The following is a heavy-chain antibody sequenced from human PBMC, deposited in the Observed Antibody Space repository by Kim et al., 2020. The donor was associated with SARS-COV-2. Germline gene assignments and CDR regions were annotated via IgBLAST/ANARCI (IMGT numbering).Heavy chain of an antibody. V-gene: IGHV4-59*13. CDR3: ARFRGVIITWDRYYGMDV. CDR2: IYYSGST. J-gene: IGHJ6*02. Sequence: SETLSLTCTVSGGSISSYYWSWIRQPPGKGLEWIGYIYYSGSTNYNPSLKSRVTISVDTSKNQFSLKLSSVTAADTAVYYCARFRGVIITWDRYYGMDVWGQGTTVTVSS. CDR1: GGSISSYY. D-gene: IGHD3-10*01.